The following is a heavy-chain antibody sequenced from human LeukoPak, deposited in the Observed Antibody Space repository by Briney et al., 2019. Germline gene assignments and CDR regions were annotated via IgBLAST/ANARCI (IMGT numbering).Heavy chain of an antibody. CDR1: GYTFTGYY. D-gene: IGHD6-19*01. CDR3: ARDYSRAWYSH. CDR2: INPNSGGT. Sequence: ASVKVSCKASGYTFTGYYLHWVRQAPGQGLEWMGQINPNSGGTNYAQKFQGRVTMTRDTSISTAYMGLSRLRSDDTAIYYCARDYSRAWYSHWGQGTLVTVSS. J-gene: IGHJ4*02. V-gene: IGHV1-2*06.